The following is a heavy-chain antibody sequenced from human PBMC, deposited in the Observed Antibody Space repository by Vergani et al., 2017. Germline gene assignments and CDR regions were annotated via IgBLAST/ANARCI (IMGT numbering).Heavy chain of an antibody. V-gene: IGHV1-69*08. Sequence: QVQLVQSGAEVKKPGSSVKVSCKAFGGTFSSSYSISWVRQAPGQGLEWMGRIIPIFGTTNYAQKFQGRVTITGDKSTRTAPSTAYMELISLRSEDTAVYYCARGGIGLTHDAFDIWGQGTMVTVSS. CDR2: IIPIFGTT. J-gene: IGHJ3*02. CDR1: GGTFSSSYS. CDR3: ARGGIGLTHDAFDI. D-gene: IGHD4/OR15-4a*01.